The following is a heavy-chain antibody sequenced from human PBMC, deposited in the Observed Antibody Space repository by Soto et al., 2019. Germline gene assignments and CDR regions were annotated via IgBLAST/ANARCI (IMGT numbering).Heavy chain of an antibody. J-gene: IGHJ6*02. D-gene: IGHD3-22*01. CDR2: IDPSDSYT. CDR3: ARGYYYDSSGYYYYYGMDV. Sequence: GESLKISCKGSGYSFTSYWISWVRQMPGKGLEWMGRIDPSDSYTNYSPSFQGHVTISAGKSISTAYLQWSSLKASDTAMYYCARGYYYDSSGYYYYYGMDVWGQGTTVTVSS. CDR1: GYSFTSYW. V-gene: IGHV5-10-1*01.